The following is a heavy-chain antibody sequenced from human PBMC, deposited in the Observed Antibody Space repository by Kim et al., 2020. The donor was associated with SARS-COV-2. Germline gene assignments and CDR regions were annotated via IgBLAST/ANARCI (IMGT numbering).Heavy chain of an antibody. D-gene: IGHD2-2*02. CDR1: GFTFSSYA. J-gene: IGHJ4*02. Sequence: GGSLRLSCAASGFTFSSYAMSWVRQAPGKGLEWVAAISGSGGSTYYADSVKGRFTISRDNSKNTLYLQMNSLRAEHTAVYYGAKDIQVDLDIVVVPAAIGFYVWGQGTLVTVSS. V-gene: IGHV3-23*01. CDR2: ISGSGGST. CDR3: AKDIQVDLDIVVVPAAIGFYV.